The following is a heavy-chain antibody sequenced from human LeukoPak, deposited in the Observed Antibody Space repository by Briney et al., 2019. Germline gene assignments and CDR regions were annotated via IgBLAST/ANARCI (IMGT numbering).Heavy chain of an antibody. CDR1: GYTLTELS. D-gene: IGHD4-23*01. V-gene: IGHV1-24*01. CDR2: FDPEDGET. Sequence: ASVKVSCKVSGYTLTELSMHWVRQAPGKGLEWMGGFDPEDGETIYAQKFQGRVTMTEDTSTDTAYMELSSLRSEDTAVYYCATLHGGNRYLNAYWYFDLWGRGTLVTVSS. CDR3: ATLHGGNRYLNAYWYFDL. J-gene: IGHJ2*01.